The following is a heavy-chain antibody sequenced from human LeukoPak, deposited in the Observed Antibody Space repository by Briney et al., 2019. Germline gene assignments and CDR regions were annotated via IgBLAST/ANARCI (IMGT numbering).Heavy chain of an antibody. Sequence: QPGGSLRLSCVVSGFTSSRHWMRWVRQAPGKGLVWVSHINGDGSSTNYADSVRGRFTISRDSAKNTLYLQMNSLRAEDTAVYYCARDGVPAAADYWGQGTVVTVSS. CDR3: ARDGVPAAADY. D-gene: IGHD2-2*01. CDR2: INGDGSST. V-gene: IGHV3-74*01. J-gene: IGHJ4*02. CDR1: GFTSSRHW.